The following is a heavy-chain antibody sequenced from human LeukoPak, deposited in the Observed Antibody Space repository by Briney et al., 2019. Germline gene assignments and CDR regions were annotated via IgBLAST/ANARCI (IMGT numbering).Heavy chain of an antibody. CDR1: GFTFSSYS. D-gene: IGHD3-16*01. V-gene: IGHV3-48*01. CDR2: ISSSSSTL. Sequence: GGSLRLSCAASGFTFSSYSMTWVRQAPGKGLEWVSYISSSSSTLYYADSVKGRFTISRDNAKNSLYLQMNSLRAEDTAVYYCAREDYGGFVDYWGQGTLVTVSS. J-gene: IGHJ4*02. CDR3: AREDYGGFVDY.